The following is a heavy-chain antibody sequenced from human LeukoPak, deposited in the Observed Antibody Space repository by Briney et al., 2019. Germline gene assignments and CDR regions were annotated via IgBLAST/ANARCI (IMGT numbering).Heavy chain of an antibody. CDR3: AKVFYGPQSYNRLVLDN. V-gene: IGHV3-23*01. J-gene: IGHJ4*02. D-gene: IGHD3-10*01. CDR2: ISGSGGTT. Sequence: GGSLRLSCAASGFTFSLYAMTWVRQAPGKRLEWVSGISGSGGTTYYVDSVKGRFTISRDNSGNTLSLQMNSLSAEDTAIYYCAKVFYGPQSYNRLVLDNWGQGTLVTVSS. CDR1: GFTFSLYA.